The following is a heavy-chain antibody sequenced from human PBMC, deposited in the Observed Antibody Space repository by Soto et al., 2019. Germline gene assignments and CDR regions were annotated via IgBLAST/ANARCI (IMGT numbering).Heavy chain of an antibody. D-gene: IGHD1-1*01. CDR3: ARSPVPTGTTLYYFDY. J-gene: IGHJ4*02. Sequence: QVQLVQSGAEVKKPGASVKVSCKASGYIFTSYYMHCVRQAPGQGLERMGTIDPSAGSTTYAQNFQGRVTMTSDTSTSTVYLKLNSLRSEDTAVYYCARSPVPTGTTLYYFDYWGQGTLVTVSS. V-gene: IGHV1-46*01. CDR2: IDPSAGST. CDR1: GYIFTSYY.